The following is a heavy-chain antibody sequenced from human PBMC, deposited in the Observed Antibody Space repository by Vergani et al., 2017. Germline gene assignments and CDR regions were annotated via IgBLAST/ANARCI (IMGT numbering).Heavy chain of an antibody. CDR3: ARTESFILRYFHWAL. CDR1: GRSITSSSYY. CDR2: IYHSGGA. J-gene: IGHJ4*02. V-gene: IGHV4-39*01. Sequence: QLHLQESGPGLVKPSETLSLTCTVSGRSITSSSYYWGWIRQPPGKGLEWIGNIYHSGGASYNPSLKGRVTISVDTSKNQFSLEVTSVTAADTAIYFCARTESFILRYFHWALWGQGTLVTVSS. D-gene: IGHD3-9*01.